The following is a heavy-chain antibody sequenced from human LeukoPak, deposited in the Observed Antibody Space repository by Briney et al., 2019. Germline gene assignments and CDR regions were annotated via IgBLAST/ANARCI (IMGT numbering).Heavy chain of an antibody. CDR2: IYHSGST. D-gene: IGHD3-22*01. CDR1: GGSISSGGYS. V-gene: IGHV4-30-2*01. Sequence: PSETLSLTCAVSGGSISSGGYSWSWIRQPPGKGLEWIGYIYHSGSTYYNPSLKSRVTISVDRSKNQFSLKLSSVTAADTAVYYCASSGTYYYDSSGPPAHFQHWGQGTLVTVSS. J-gene: IGHJ1*01. CDR3: ASSGTYYYDSSGPPAHFQH.